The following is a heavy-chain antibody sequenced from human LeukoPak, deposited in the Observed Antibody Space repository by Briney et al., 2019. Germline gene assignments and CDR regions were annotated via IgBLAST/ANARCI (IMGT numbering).Heavy chain of an antibody. V-gene: IGHV1-18*01. Sequence: GASVKVSCKASGYTFTSYGISWVRQAPGQGLEWMRWISAYNGNTNYAQKLQGRVTMTTDTSTSTAYMELRSLRSDDTAVYYCARVGPYRGSSSRLNWFDPWGQGTLVTVSS. CDR1: GYTFTSYG. CDR2: ISAYNGNT. CDR3: ARVGPYRGSSSRLNWFDP. D-gene: IGHD6-13*01. J-gene: IGHJ5*02.